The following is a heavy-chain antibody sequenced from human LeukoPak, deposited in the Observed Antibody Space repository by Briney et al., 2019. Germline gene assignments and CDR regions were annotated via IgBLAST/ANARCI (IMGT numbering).Heavy chain of an antibody. Sequence: PSETLSLTCTVSGGSISSGGYYWSWIRQPPGKGLEWIGYIYHSGSTYYNPSLKSRVTISVDRSKNQFSLKLSSVTAADTAVYYCARHPDYDYDILTGPGYYFDYWGQGTLVTVSS. CDR3: ARHPDYDYDILTGPGYYFDY. CDR1: GGSISSGGYY. D-gene: IGHD3-9*01. CDR2: IYHSGST. V-gene: IGHV4-30-2*01. J-gene: IGHJ4*02.